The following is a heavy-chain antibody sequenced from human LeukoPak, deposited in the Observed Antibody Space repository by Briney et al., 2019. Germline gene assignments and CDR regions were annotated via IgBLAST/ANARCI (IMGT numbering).Heavy chain of an antibody. Sequence: SETLSLTCTVSGDSISSSSYYWGWIRQPPGKGLEWLGSIYYSGSTYYNPSLKSRVTISVDTSKNQFSLKLSSVTAADAAVYYCARLEYSSGWYYFDYWGQGTLVTVSS. D-gene: IGHD6-19*01. CDR3: ARLEYSSGWYYFDY. J-gene: IGHJ4*02. CDR1: GDSISSSSYY. V-gene: IGHV4-39*01. CDR2: IYYSGST.